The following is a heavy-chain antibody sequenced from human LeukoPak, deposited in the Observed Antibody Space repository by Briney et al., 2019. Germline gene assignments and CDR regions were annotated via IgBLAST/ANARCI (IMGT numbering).Heavy chain of an antibody. Sequence: SETLSLTCSVSAGSMNNYNWNWIRQPPGKGLEWLGSIYYSGSTSYNPSLKRRVPISVDTSKNQFSLKLSSVTAADTAVYYCARNRHYYDSSIGYWGQGTLVTVSS. CDR1: AGSMNNYN. D-gene: IGHD3-22*01. CDR3: ARNRHYYDSSIGY. CDR2: IYYSGST. J-gene: IGHJ4*02. V-gene: IGHV4-59*01.